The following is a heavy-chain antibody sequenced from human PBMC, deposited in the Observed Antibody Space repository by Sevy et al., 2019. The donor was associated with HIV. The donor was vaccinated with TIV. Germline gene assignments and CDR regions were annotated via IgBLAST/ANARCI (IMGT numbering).Heavy chain of an antibody. D-gene: IGHD2-2*02. CDR3: ARRYCSLTSCYMHDAFDI. CDR1: GFTFSSYS. V-gene: IGHV3-21*01. J-gene: IGHJ3*02. CDR2: ISDSSNYI. Sequence: GGSLRLSCAASGFTFSSYSMNWVRQAPGKGLEWVSSISDSSNYIYYADSVKGRFIISRDNAKNSLYLQMNSLRAEDTAVYYCARRYCSLTSCYMHDAFDIWGQGTMVTVSS.